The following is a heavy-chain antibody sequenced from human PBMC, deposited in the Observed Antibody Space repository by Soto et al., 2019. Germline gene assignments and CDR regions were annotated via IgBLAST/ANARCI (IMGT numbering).Heavy chain of an antibody. Sequence: QVQLVQSGAEVKKPGASVKVSCKASGYTFTSYGISWVRQAPGQGLEWMGWISAYNGNTKYAQKLQGRGTRTTDTYTSTADMEPRSLRSDDTDVYFCARDSPPVDYWGQGTLVTVSS. CDR2: ISAYNGNT. V-gene: IGHV1-18*01. CDR1: GYTFTSYG. CDR3: ARDSPPVDY. J-gene: IGHJ4*02.